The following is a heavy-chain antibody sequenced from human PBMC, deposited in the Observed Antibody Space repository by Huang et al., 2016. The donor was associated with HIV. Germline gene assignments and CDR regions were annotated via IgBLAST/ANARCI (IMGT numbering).Heavy chain of an antibody. V-gene: IGHV3-11*04. CDR3: ARGELGELDY. CDR2: ISNSAATV. CDR1: GFAFSDYY. J-gene: IGHJ4*02. Sequence: QVQLVESGGGLVKPGGSLRLSCAASGFAFSDYYMSWVCQGQGKGLEWVSYISNSAATVYYADSVKGRFTISRDDAKNSLYLQMNSLRVGDTAIYYCARGELGELDYWGQGTVITVSS. D-gene: IGHD7-27*01.